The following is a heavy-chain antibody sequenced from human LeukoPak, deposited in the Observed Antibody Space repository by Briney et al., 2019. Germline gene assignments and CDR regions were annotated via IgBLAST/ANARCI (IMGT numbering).Heavy chain of an antibody. CDR3: AAYYDSSGYDAFDI. CDR2: ISAYNGNT. V-gene: IGHV1-18*01. J-gene: IGHJ3*02. CDR1: GGTFSSYA. Sequence: ASVKVSCTASGGTFSSYAISWVRQAPGQGLEWMGWISAYNGNTNYAQKLQGRVTMTTDTSTSTAYMELRSLRSDDTAVYYCAAYYDSSGYDAFDIWGQGTMVTVSS. D-gene: IGHD3-22*01.